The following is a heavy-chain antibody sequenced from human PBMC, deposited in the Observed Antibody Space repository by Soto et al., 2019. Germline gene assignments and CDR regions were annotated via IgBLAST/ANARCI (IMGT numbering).Heavy chain of an antibody. V-gene: IGHV4-4*07. D-gene: IGHD3-9*01. J-gene: IGHJ6*01. CDR3: ARAPYYDILPGYLYGMDV. CDR2: IYTSGST. Sequence: SETLSLTCTVSGGSISSYYWSWIRQPAGKGLEWIGRIYTSGSTNYNPSLKSRVTMSVDTSKNQFSLKLSSVTAADTAVYYCARAPYYDILPGYLYGMDVWAQGTTVTVSS. CDR1: GGSISSYY.